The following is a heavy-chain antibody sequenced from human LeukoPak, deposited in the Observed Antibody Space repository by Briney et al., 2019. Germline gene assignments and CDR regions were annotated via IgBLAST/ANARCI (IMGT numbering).Heavy chain of an antibody. D-gene: IGHD3-22*01. V-gene: IGHV4-34*01. J-gene: IGHJ6*03. Sequence: SETLSLTCAVYGGSFSGYYWSWIRQPPGKGLEWIGEINHSGSTNYNPSLKSRVTISVDTSKNQFSLKLSSVTAADTAVYYCARDRLDTMIVVVPTKGYYYMDVWGKGTTVTISS. CDR1: GGSFSGYY. CDR2: INHSGST. CDR3: ARDRLDTMIVVVPTKGYYYMDV.